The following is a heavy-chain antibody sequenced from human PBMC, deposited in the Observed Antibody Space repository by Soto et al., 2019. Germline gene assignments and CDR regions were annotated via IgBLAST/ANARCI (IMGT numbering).Heavy chain of an antibody. D-gene: IGHD4-17*01. CDR3: AKTNLDYGTYYYYYYGMDV. CDR2: ISYDGSNK. V-gene: IGHV3-30*18. Sequence: GGSLRLSCAASGFTFSSYGMHWVRQAPGKGLERVAVISYDGSNKYYADSVKGRFTISRDNSKNTLYLQMNSLRAEDTAVYYCAKTNLDYGTYYYYYYGMDVWGQGTTVTVSS. CDR1: GFTFSSYG. J-gene: IGHJ6*02.